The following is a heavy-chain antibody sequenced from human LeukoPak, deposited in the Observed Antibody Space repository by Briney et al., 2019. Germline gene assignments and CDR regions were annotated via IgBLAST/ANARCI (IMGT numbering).Heavy chain of an antibody. CDR3: ASGYCSSTSCSHYYYYGMDV. CDR1: GYTFTGYY. Sequence: GASVKVSCKASGYTFTGYYMHWVRQAPGQGLEWMGWINPNSGGTNYAQKFQGWVTMTRDTSISTAYMELSRLRSDDTAVYYCASGYCSSTSCSHYYYYGMDVWGQGTTVTVSS. V-gene: IGHV1-2*04. J-gene: IGHJ6*02. D-gene: IGHD2-2*03. CDR2: INPNSGGT.